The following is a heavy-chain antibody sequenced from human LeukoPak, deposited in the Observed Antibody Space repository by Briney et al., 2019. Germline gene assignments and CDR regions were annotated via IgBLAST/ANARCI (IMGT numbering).Heavy chain of an antibody. D-gene: IGHD2-2*01. V-gene: IGHV4-39*01. CDR1: GGSISSSSYY. CDR2: IYYSGST. Sequence: PSETLSLTCTVSGGSISSSSYYWGWIRQPPGKGLEWIGSIYYSGSTYYNPSLKSRVTISVDTSKNQFSLKLSSVTAADTAVYYCARHLTPLRVPAALFDYWGQGTLVTVSS. J-gene: IGHJ4*02. CDR3: ARHLTPLRVPAALFDY.